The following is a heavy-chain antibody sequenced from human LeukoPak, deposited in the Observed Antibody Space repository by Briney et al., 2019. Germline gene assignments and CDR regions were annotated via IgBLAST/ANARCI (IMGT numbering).Heavy chain of an antibody. Sequence: GGSLRLSCEASASAFSRSWMSWVRQAPGKGPEWVALMRLPGNPIYYLESVKGRFTISRDNTKNLLYLQMNNLRAEDTAVYYCLIDRGAEWGRETLVTVSS. D-gene: IGHD2/OR15-2a*01. J-gene: IGHJ4*02. CDR3: LIDRGAE. CDR2: MRLPGNPI. V-gene: IGHV3-7*01. CDR1: ASAFSRSW.